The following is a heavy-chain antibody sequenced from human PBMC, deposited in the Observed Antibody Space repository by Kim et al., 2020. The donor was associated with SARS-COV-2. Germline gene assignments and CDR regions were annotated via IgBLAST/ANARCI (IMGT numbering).Heavy chain of an antibody. J-gene: IGHJ4*02. CDR2: ISSSSSYI. V-gene: IGHV3-21*01. D-gene: IGHD3-10*01. Sequence: GGSLRLSCAASGFTFSTCSMNWVRQAPGKGLEWVSSISSSSSYIYYADSVKGRFTISRDNAKNSLYLQMNSLRVEDTAVYYCARGMLYGFAGAHDYWGQGTLVTVSS. CDR1: GFTFSTCS. CDR3: ARGMLYGFAGAHDY.